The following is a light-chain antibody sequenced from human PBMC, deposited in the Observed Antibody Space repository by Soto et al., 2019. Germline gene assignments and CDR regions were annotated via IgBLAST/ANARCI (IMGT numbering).Light chain of an antibody. CDR2: AAS. CDR3: QQSYSTPLT. Sequence: DIQMTQSPSSLSASVGERVTITCRASQSISSYLNWYQQKPGKAPKLLIYAASSVQSGVPSRFSGSGSGTDFTLTISSLQPEDFATYYCQQSYSTPLTFCGGTKVEIK. CDR1: QSISSY. V-gene: IGKV1-39*01. J-gene: IGKJ4*01.